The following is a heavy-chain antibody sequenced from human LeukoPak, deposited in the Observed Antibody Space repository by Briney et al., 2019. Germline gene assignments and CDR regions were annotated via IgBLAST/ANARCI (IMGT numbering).Heavy chain of an antibody. J-gene: IGHJ4*02. Sequence: GGSLRLSCTASGFTFGDYAMSWVRQAPGKGLEWVAVISYDETDKYYADSVKGRFTVSRDNSKNTLYLQMNSLRAEDTAVYYCAKRYSSGWYYLDYWGQGTLVTVSS. CDR3: AKRYSSGWYYLDY. D-gene: IGHD6-19*01. V-gene: IGHV3-30*04. CDR2: ISYDETDK. CDR1: GFTFGDYA.